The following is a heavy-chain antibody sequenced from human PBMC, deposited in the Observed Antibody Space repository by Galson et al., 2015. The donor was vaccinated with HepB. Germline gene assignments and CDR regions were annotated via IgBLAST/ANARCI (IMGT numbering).Heavy chain of an antibody. V-gene: IGHV3-15*01. J-gene: IGHJ6*03. D-gene: IGHD2-15*01. CDR1: GFTFTKAW. CDR3: TTDVEELRGGTFYYYHMDV. CDR2: TKRTNEGGTT. Sequence: SLRLSCAASGFTFTKAWMSWVRQAPGKGPEWVGRTKRTNEGGTTDYAAPVQGRFTISRDDSKDTLYLQMNNLKTEDTAVYYCTTDVEELRGGTFYYYHMDVWGKGTTVTVSS.